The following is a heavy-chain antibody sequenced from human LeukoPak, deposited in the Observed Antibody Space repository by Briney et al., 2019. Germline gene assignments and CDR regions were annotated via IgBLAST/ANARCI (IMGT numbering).Heavy chain of an antibody. CDR2: IYTSGST. V-gene: IGHV4-61*02. D-gene: IGHD4-11*01. J-gene: IGHJ5*02. CDR1: GGSISSGSYY. CDR3: ARGGNLSANNYAGNWFDP. Sequence: PSETLSLTCTVSGGSISSGSYYWSWIRQPAGKGLEWIGRIYTSGSTNYNPSLKSRVTISVDTPKNQFSLKLSSVTAADTAVYYCARGGNLSANNYAGNWFDPWGQGTLVTVSS.